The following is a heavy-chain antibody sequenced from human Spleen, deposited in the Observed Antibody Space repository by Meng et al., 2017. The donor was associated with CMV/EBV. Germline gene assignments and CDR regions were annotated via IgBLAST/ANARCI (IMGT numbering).Heavy chain of an antibody. Sequence: GESLKISCAASGFTFSSYWMSWVRQAPGKGLEWVANIKQDGSEKYYVDSVKGRFTISRDNAKNSLYLQMNSLRAEDTAVYYCAKSSNGSGTYFPHYYYYYGMDVWGQGTTVTVSS. V-gene: IGHV3-7*01. D-gene: IGHD1-26*01. CDR2: IKQDGSEK. CDR3: AKSSNGSGTYFPHYYYYYGMDV. CDR1: GFTFSSYW. J-gene: IGHJ6*02.